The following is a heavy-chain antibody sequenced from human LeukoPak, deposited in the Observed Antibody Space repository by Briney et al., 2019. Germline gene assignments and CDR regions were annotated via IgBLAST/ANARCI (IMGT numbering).Heavy chain of an antibody. CDR2: IYTSGST. D-gene: IGHD3-3*01. Sequence: SETLSLTCTVSGGSISSYYWSWIRQPAGKGLEWIGRIYTSGSTNYNPSLKSRVTMSVDTSKNQFSLKLSSVTAADTAVYYCARDSFDYDAGSRANVEWFDPRGQGILVTVSS. J-gene: IGHJ5*02. CDR1: GGSISSYY. CDR3: ARDSFDYDAGSRANVEWFDP. V-gene: IGHV4-4*07.